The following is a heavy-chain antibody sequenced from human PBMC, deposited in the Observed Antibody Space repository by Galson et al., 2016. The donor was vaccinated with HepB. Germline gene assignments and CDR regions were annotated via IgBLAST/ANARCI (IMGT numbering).Heavy chain of an antibody. Sequence: SLRLSCAASGFTFRNYAMSWVRQAPGKGLEWVSGISGSGMSTYYADSVKGRFTISRDNSKNSLFLEMNTLRADETAIYYCAKDSLPQWLVLHYFDYWGQGTLVTVSS. CDR3: AKDSLPQWLVLHYFDY. D-gene: IGHD6-19*01. CDR2: ISGSGMST. J-gene: IGHJ4*02. V-gene: IGHV3-23*01. CDR1: GFTFRNYA.